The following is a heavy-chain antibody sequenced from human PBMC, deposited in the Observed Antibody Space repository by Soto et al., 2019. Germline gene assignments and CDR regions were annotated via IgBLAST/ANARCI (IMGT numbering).Heavy chain of an antibody. Sequence: QVQLVQSGAEVKKHGASVKVSCKASGYTFTGYYMHWVRQAPGQGLEWMGWINPNSGGTNYAQKFQGRVTMTRDTSISTAYMELSRLRSDDTAVYYCAGSAEWCSSTSCYPGAFDIWGQGTMVTVSS. CDR3: AGSAEWCSSTSCYPGAFDI. CDR2: INPNSGGT. J-gene: IGHJ3*02. CDR1: GYTFTGYY. V-gene: IGHV1-2*02. D-gene: IGHD2-2*01.